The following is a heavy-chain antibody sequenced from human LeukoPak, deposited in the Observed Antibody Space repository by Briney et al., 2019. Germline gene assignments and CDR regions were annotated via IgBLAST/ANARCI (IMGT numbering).Heavy chain of an antibody. CDR3: ARTNLGSGWRFDY. Sequence: GGSLRLSCAASGFTFSGYWMSWVRQAPGKGLNWVASIKPDGSETYYVDSVKGRFTISRDNAKNSLYLQMNSLRAEDTAVYYCARTNLGSGWRFDYWGQGTLVTVSS. J-gene: IGHJ4*02. D-gene: IGHD6-19*01. CDR1: GFTFSGYW. V-gene: IGHV3-7*04. CDR2: IKPDGSET.